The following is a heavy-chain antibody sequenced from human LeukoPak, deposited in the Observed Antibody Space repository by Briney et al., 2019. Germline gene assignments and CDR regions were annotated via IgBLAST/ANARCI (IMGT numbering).Heavy chain of an antibody. Sequence: ASVKVSCKASGYTFTDYYLHWVRQAPGQGLEWMGWIKPNSGGANYAHKFQGRVTMTRDTSLNTAYMELNRLISDDTAVYYCAREPVTGTLNFFDPWGQGALVTVSS. D-gene: IGHD6-19*01. CDR2: IKPNSGGA. J-gene: IGHJ5*02. CDR3: AREPVTGTLNFFDP. CDR1: GYTFTDYY. V-gene: IGHV1-2*02.